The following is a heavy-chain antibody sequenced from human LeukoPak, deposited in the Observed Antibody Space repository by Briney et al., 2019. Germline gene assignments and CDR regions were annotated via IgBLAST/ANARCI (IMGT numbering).Heavy chain of an antibody. CDR1: GFTFDDYS. CDR3: AKDIVVKGGLWDALHY. Sequence: PGGSLRLSCAASGFTFDDYSMHWVRQAPGKGLEWVSGVVWNSNTIGYADSVKGRFTISRDNAKNFLYLQMNSLRPEDTALYYCAKDIVVKGGLWDALHYWGQGTMVTVSS. V-gene: IGHV3-9*01. CDR2: VVWNSNTI. J-gene: IGHJ3*01. D-gene: IGHD1-26*01.